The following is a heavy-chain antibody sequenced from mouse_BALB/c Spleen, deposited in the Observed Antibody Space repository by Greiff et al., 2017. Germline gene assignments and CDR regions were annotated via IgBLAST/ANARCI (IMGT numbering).Heavy chain of an antibody. V-gene: IGHV14-4*02. Sequence: EVQLQQSGAELVRSGASVKLSCTASGFNIKDYYMHWVKQRPEQGLEWIGWIDPENGDTEYAPKFQGKATMTADTSSNTAYLQLSSLTSEDTAVYYCNACSLTTVVATSFDYWGQGTTLTVSS. CDR3: NACSLTTVVATSFDY. CDR2: IDPENGDT. J-gene: IGHJ2*01. CDR1: GFNIKDYY. D-gene: IGHD1-1*01.